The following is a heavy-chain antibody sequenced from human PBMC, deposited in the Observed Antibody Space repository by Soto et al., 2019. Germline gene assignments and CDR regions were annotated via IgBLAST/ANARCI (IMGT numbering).Heavy chain of an antibody. J-gene: IGHJ4*02. CDR3: AREVSDPIRLDF. CDR1: GFVFSSYG. CDR2: IDYDGSGK. V-gene: IGHV3-33*01. Sequence: QVQLVESGGGVVQPGRSLRLSCAASGFVFSSYGMHWVRQPPGKGLEWVAVIDYDGSGKKYVDSVEGRFSISRDNSKNTMYLQMNSLGAEDTSVYYCAREVSDPIRLDFWGQGTLVAVSS. D-gene: IGHD1-20*01.